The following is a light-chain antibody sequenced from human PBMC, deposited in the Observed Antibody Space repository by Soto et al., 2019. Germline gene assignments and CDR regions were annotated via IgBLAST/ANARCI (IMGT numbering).Light chain of an antibody. J-gene: IGKJ1*01. Sequence: SVLPQSPGTLSLSPVERDTRCCRASQSVSSSYFAWYQQKPGQAPRLLIYDASSRAAGIPDRFSGSGSGTDFTLTISRLEPEDFAVYYCQQYGSSPRTFGQGTKVDIK. CDR2: DAS. CDR1: QSVSSSY. V-gene: IGKV3-20*01. CDR3: QQYGSSPRT.